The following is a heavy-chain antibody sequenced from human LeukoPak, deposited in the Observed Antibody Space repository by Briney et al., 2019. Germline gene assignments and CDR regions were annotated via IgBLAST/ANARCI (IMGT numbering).Heavy chain of an antibody. J-gene: IGHJ4*02. D-gene: IGHD3-10*01. V-gene: IGHV1-69*13. CDR1: GGIFSRYA. Sequence: SVKVSCKASGGIFSRYAISWVRQAPGQGLEWMGGIIPIFGTANYAQKFQGRVTITADESTSTAYMELSSLRSEDTAVYYCAREAAAMVRGVIDFDYWGQGTLVTVSS. CDR3: AREAAAMVRGVIDFDY. CDR2: IIPIFGTA.